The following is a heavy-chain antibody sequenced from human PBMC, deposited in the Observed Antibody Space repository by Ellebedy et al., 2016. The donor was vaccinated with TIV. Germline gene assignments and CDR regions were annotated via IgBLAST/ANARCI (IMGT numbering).Heavy chain of an antibody. CDR2: IYHSGST. CDR3: AAVGLTTPYYFDS. Sequence: SETLSLTXAVSGGSISTSNWWSWVRQPPGKGLEWIGEIYHSGSTNYNPSLKSRVTISVDKSKNQFSLKLSSVTAADTAVYYCAAVGLTTPYYFDSWGQGTLVTVSS. D-gene: IGHD1-26*01. V-gene: IGHV4-4*02. J-gene: IGHJ4*02. CDR1: GGSISTSNW.